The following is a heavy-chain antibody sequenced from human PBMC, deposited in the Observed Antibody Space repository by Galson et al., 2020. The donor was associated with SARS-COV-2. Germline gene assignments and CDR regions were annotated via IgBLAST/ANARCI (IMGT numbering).Heavy chain of an antibody. Sequence: GGSLRLSCAASGFTFSSYWMHWVRQAPGKGLVWVLCINSDRSSTSYADSVKGRFTISRDNAKNTLYLQMNSLRAEDTAVYYCARTGAAAGLGYYYYMDVWGKGTTVTVSS. J-gene: IGHJ6*03. V-gene: IGHV3-74*01. CDR2: INSDRSST. D-gene: IGHD6-13*01. CDR1: GFTFSSYW. CDR3: ARTGAAAGLGYYYYMDV.